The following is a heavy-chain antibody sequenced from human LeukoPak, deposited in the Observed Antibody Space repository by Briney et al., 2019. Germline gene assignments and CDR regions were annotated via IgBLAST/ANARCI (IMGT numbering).Heavy chain of an antibody. CDR3: ARDLGGYSNYLFDY. CDR2: ISSSSSYI. CDR1: GFTFSSYS. V-gene: IGHV3-21*01. Sequence: GGSLRLSCAASGFTFSSYSMNWVRQAPGKGLEWVSSISSSSSYIYYADSVKGRFTISRGNAKNSLYLQMNSLRAEDTAVYYCARDLGGYSNYLFDYWGQGTLVTVSS. J-gene: IGHJ4*02. D-gene: IGHD4-11*01.